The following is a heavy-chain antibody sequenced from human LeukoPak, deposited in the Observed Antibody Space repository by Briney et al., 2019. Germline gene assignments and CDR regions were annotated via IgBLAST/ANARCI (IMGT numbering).Heavy chain of an antibody. D-gene: IGHD6-13*01. J-gene: IGHJ5*02. CDR1: GGSFSGYY. V-gene: IGHV4-34*01. CDR3: ARDRAGFDP. Sequence: SETLSLTCAVYGGSFSGYYWSWIRQPPGKGLEWIGEINHSGSTNYNPSLKSRVTISVDTSKNQFSLKLGSVTAADTAVYYCARDRAGFDPWGQGTLVTVSS. CDR2: INHSGST.